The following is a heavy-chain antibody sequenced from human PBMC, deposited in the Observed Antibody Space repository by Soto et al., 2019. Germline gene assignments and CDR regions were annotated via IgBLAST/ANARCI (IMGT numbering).Heavy chain of an antibody. J-gene: IGHJ4*02. CDR3: ARTPYRLTLGMVLHYFDY. V-gene: IGHV4-59*01. CDR2: IYYRGSA. Sequence: QVQLQESGPGLVKPSETLSLTCNVSAASISSSYWSWIRQPPGKGLEWIGNIYYRGSANYNPSLRSRVTISVDTAKNHFSLSLSSVSAADTAVYYCARTPYRLTLGMVLHYFDYWGQGTLVTVSS. D-gene: IGHD3-16*02. CDR1: AASISSSY.